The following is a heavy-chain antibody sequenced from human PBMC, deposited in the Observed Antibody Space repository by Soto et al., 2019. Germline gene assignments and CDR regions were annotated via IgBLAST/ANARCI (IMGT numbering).Heavy chain of an antibody. J-gene: IGHJ4*02. Sequence: SVKVSCKTSGGTFSTFGISWVRQAPGQGLEWMGGIIPFFGTAECSQKFEDRITITADESTNTVYMDLRSLTSEDTAIYYCARTAPMDAGDKYYYDFWGQGALVTVSS. CDR3: ARTAPMDAGDKYYYDF. CDR1: GGTFSTFG. D-gene: IGHD3-16*01. CDR2: IIPFFGTA. V-gene: IGHV1-69*13.